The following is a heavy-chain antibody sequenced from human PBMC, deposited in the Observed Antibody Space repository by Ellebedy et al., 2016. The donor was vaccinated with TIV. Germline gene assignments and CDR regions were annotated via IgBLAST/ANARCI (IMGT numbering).Heavy chain of an antibody. CDR2: FLPMFGTS. Sequence: ASVKVSCKAFGGTFSTYALNWVRQAPGQGLEWIGAFLPMFGTSNSAQKFQGRVTITADESMTTTYMDLSSLRSEDTAVYYCARVRWATVARGVPFHYGMDVWGQGTTVTVTS. J-gene: IGHJ6*02. D-gene: IGHD3-10*01. CDR3: ARVRWATVARGVPFHYGMDV. V-gene: IGHV1-69*13. CDR1: GGTFSTYA.